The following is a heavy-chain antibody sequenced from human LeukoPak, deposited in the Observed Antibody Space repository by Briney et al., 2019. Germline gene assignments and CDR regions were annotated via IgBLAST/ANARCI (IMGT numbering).Heavy chain of an antibody. CDR2: MNPNSGNT. Sequence: ASVKVSCKASGYTFTSYDINWVRQATGQGLEWMGWMNPNSGNTGYAQKFQGRVTMTRNTSISTAYMELSSLRFEDTAVYYCARGPSEYYYYGMDVWGQGTTVTVSS. CDR3: ARGPSEYYYYGMDV. J-gene: IGHJ6*02. V-gene: IGHV1-8*01. CDR1: GYTFTSYD.